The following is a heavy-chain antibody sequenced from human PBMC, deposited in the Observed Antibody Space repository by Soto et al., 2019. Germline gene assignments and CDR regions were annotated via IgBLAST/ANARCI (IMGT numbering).Heavy chain of an antibody. CDR2: IYPGDSDT. J-gene: IGHJ3*01. CDR3: ASTRGSVFLSRAFDV. CDR1: GYSFTSYW. D-gene: IGHD2-15*01. V-gene: IGHV5-51*01. Sequence: GESLKISCKGSGYSFTSYWIGWVRQMPGKGLEWMGIIYPGDSDTRYSPSFQGQGTISVDKSISTAYLQWNSLKASDTAMYYCASTRGSVFLSRAFDVWGQGTMVTVSS.